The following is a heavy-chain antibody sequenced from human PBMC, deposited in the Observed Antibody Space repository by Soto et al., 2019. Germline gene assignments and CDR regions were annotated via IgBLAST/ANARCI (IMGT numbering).Heavy chain of an antibody. D-gene: IGHD2-8*02. CDR3: VRRPEYVSVSRSWWGNY. V-gene: IGHV4-34*01. J-gene: IGHJ4*02. CDR2: INHSGST. CDR1: GGSFSGYY. Sequence: QVQLQQWGAGLLKPSETLSLTCAVYGGSFSGYYWSWIRQPPGKGLEWIGEINHSGSTNYNPSLKSRVTISVDTSKNQFSLKLSSVTGADTAVYNRVRRPEYVSVSRSWWGNYWGQGTLVTVSS.